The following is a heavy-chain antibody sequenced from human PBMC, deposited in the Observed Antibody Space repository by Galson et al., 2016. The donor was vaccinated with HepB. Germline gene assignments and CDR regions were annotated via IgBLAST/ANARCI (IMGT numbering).Heavy chain of an antibody. Sequence: SLRLSCAASGFTFGDYVMYWFRQAPGKGLEWVGFIKSKAYGATTEYAASVKGRFTISRDDSKSIAYLQMNSLKTEDTAVYYCTRAEYYYDRSGYYQRGYGLDVWGQGTPVTVSS. CDR2: IKSKAYGATT. D-gene: IGHD3-22*01. CDR1: GFTFGDYV. V-gene: IGHV3-49*03. J-gene: IGHJ6*02. CDR3: TRAEYYYDRSGYYQRGYGLDV.